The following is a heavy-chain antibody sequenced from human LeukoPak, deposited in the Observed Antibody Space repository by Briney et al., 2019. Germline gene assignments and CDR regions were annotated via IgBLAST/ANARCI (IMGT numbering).Heavy chain of an antibody. Sequence: PGRSLRLSCAASGFTFSSYGMHWVRQAPGKGLEWVAVISYDGSNKYYADSVKGRFTISRDNSKNTLYLQMNSLRAEYTAVYYCAKDKMDYYDSSGYYDWFDPWGQGTLVTVSS. D-gene: IGHD3-22*01. V-gene: IGHV3-30*18. CDR3: AKDKMDYYDSSGYYDWFDP. J-gene: IGHJ5*02. CDR1: GFTFSSYG. CDR2: ISYDGSNK.